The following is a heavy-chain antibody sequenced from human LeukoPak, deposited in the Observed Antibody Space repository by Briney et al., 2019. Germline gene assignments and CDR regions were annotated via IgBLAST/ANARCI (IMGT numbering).Heavy chain of an antibody. Sequence: GGSLRLSCEASGFTFRTHSMNWVRQAPGKGLEWVSSITKSSTYVYYTDSVKGRFTISRDNANNSLFLQMNNLGVDDTGVYYCARGSGVHVWGQGTLVLVSS. CDR2: ITKSSTYV. CDR3: ARGSGVHV. D-gene: IGHD3-10*01. V-gene: IGHV3-21*04. J-gene: IGHJ4*02. CDR1: GFTFRTHS.